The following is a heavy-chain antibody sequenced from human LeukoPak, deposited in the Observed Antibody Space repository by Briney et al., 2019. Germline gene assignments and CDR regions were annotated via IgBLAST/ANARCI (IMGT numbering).Heavy chain of an antibody. J-gene: IGHJ4*02. D-gene: IGHD1-26*01. CDR2: INAGNGNT. Sequence: ASVTVSCKASGYTFTSYAMHWVRQAPGQRLEWMGWINAGNGNTKYSQKFQGRVTITRDTSASTAYMELSSLRSEDTAVYYCARDGKGGYFDYWGQGTLVTVSS. CDR1: GYTFTSYA. CDR3: ARDGKGGYFDY. V-gene: IGHV1-3*01.